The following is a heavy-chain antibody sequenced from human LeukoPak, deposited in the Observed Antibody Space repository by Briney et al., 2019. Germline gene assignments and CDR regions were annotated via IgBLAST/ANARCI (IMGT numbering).Heavy chain of an antibody. D-gene: IGHD2-15*01. Sequence: PSETLSLTCSVSDDSITIYYWTWIRHPPGKGLEWIGYIDNTGTTNYNPSLNSRVTIPRDTSKNHFSLQLSSVTAADTAVYYCARGDGYCSGGSCMIFDYWGQGTLVTVSS. CDR2: IDNTGTT. CDR3: ARGDGYCSGGSCMIFDY. CDR1: DDSITIYY. J-gene: IGHJ4*02. V-gene: IGHV4-59*01.